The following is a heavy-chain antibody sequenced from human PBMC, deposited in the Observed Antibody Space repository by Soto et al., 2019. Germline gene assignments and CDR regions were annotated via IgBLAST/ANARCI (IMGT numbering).Heavy chain of an antibody. CDR3: AGRRDGPGSLDY. D-gene: IGHD3-10*01. J-gene: IGHJ4*02. CDR2: IYHSGST. CDR1: GGSISSSNW. V-gene: IGHV4-4*02. Sequence: PSETLSLTCAVSGGSISSSNWWNWVRQPPGKGLEWIGEIYHSGSTNYNPSLKSRVTISVDKSKNQFSVKLSSVTAADTAVYYCAGRRDGPGSLDYWGQGTLFTVSS.